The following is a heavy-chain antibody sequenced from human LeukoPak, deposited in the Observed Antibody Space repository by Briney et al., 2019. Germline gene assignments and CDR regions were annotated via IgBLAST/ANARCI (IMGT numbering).Heavy chain of an antibody. CDR1: GGSFSGYY. J-gene: IGHJ4*02. V-gene: IGHV4-34*01. CDR2: INHSGST. Sequence: PSETLSLTCAVYGGSFSGYYWSWIRQPPGKGLEWIGEINHSGSTNYNPSLKSRVTISVDTSKNQFSLKLSSVTAADTAVYYCASLPGIAAAGGDYWGQGTLVTVSS. D-gene: IGHD6-13*01. CDR3: ASLPGIAAAGGDY.